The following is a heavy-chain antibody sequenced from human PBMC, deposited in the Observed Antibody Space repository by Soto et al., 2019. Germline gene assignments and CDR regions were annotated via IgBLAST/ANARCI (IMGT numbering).Heavy chain of an antibody. J-gene: IGHJ6*02. Sequence: GGSLRLSCVASGFSFSDYDMHWVSQVPGRGLEWVSAIGAARDPYYLGSVKGRFSISRENAKNSVYLQMNDLRAGDSAVYYCARAYTGRLPRRADYYYAMDVWGQGTTVTVSS. CDR2: IGAARDP. V-gene: IGHV3-13*04. CDR3: ARAYTGRLPRRADYYYAMDV. CDR1: GFSFSDYD. D-gene: IGHD2-2*02.